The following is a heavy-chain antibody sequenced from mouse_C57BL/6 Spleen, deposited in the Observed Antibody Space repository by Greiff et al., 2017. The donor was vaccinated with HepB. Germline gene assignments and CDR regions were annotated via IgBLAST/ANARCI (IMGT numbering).Heavy chain of an antibody. CDR3: ARDSVEAMDY. J-gene: IGHJ4*01. CDR1: GYTFTSYW. V-gene: IGHV1-61*01. CDR2: IYPSDSET. Sequence: VQLQQPGAELVRPGSSVKLSCKASGYTFTSYWMDWVKQRPGQGLEWIGNIYPSDSETHYNQKFKDKATLTVDKSSSTAYMQLSSLTSEDSAVYYCARDSVEAMDYWGQGTSVTVSS.